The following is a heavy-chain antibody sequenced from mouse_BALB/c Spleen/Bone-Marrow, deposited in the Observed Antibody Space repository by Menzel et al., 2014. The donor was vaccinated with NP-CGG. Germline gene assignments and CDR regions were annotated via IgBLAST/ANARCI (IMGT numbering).Heavy chain of an antibody. D-gene: IGHD6-1*01. J-gene: IGHJ2*01. V-gene: IGHV1S45*01. Sequence: VQLQQSGAALARPGSSVQNSCKAFGYTFTNHHMNWVKQRHGQGLDWIGYINPFNDYTTYNQKFNGKATLTVDKTSSPAYLQLSSRTSEDAALYYCRRLRCSLYYFDDWGQGTPLTVSS. CDR1: GYTFTNHH. CDR2: INPFNDYT. CDR3: RRLRCSLYYFDD.